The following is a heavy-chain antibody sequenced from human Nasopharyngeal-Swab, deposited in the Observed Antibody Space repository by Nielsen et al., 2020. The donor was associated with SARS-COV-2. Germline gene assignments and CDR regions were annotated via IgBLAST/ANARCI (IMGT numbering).Heavy chain of an antibody. CDR2: IGAAGGT. Sequence: GGSLRLSCAASGFTFSSNDMHWVRLPRGKGLEWVSAIGAAGGTYYPDSVKGRFTISRENAKNSLHLQMNSLRAEDTAIYYCVKGMPQSGGMDVWGKGTTVSVSS. CDR1: GFTFSSND. V-gene: IGHV3-13*01. CDR3: VKGMPQSGGMDV. J-gene: IGHJ6*03. D-gene: IGHD2-2*01.